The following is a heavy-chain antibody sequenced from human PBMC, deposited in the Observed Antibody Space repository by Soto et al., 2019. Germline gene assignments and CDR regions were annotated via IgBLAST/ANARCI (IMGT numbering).Heavy chain of an antibody. CDR3: ARLRDYDFWSGTIFDP. D-gene: IGHD3-3*01. CDR2: IIPIFGTA. V-gene: IGHV1-69*13. CDR1: GGTFSSYA. Sequence: SVKVSCKASGGTFSSYAISWVRQAPGQGLEWMGGIIPIFGTANNAQKFQGRVTITADESTSTAYMELSSLRSEDTAVYYCARLRDYDFWSGTIFDPWGQGTLVTVSS. J-gene: IGHJ5*02.